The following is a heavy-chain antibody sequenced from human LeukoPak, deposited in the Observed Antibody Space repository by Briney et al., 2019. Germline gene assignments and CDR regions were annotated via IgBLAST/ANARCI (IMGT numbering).Heavy chain of an antibody. CDR3: ARHSGSGSYHSPFGN. J-gene: IGHJ4*02. Sequence: ASETLSLTCTVSGGSISSSSYYWGWIRQPPGKGLEWIGSIYYSGSTYYNPSLKSRVTISVDTSKNQFSLELTSVTAADTAVYYCARHSGSGSYHSPFGNWGQGTLVTVSS. V-gene: IGHV4-39*01. CDR1: GGSISSSSYY. CDR2: IYYSGST. D-gene: IGHD3-10*01.